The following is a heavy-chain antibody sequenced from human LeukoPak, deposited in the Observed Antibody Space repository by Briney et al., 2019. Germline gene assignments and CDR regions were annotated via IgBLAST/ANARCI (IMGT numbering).Heavy chain of an antibody. D-gene: IGHD1-26*01. Sequence: GASVKVSCKASGYTFTSYYMQWVRQAPGQGLEWMGIINPSGGSTSYAQKFQGRVTMTRNTSTSTVYMELSSLRSEDTAIYYCANLDRRALGVDYWGQGTLVTVSS. V-gene: IGHV1-46*01. CDR1: GYTFTSYY. CDR3: ANLDRRALGVDY. CDR2: INPSGGST. J-gene: IGHJ4*02.